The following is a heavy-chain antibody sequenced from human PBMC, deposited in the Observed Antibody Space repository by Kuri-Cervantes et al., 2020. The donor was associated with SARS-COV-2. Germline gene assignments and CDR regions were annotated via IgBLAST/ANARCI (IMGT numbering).Heavy chain of an antibody. Sequence: GGSLRLSCAASGFTFNNYGMHWVRQAPGKGLEWVAFVRYDGGEKHYADSVKGRFTISRDNSKNTLYLQMNSLRAEDTAVYYCARGQLVVDYWGQGTLVTVSS. J-gene: IGHJ4*02. CDR1: GFTFNNYG. D-gene: IGHD6-6*01. V-gene: IGHV3-30*02. CDR3: ARGQLVVDY. CDR2: VRYDGGEK.